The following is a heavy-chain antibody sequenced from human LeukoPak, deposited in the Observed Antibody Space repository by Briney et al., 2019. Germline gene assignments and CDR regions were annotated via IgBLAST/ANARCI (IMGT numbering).Heavy chain of an antibody. CDR3: ARSPGYSSGWFNY. CDR2: IYYSGST. J-gene: IGHJ4*02. Sequence: SETLSLTCTVSGGSISSYYWSWIRQPPEKGLEWIGYIYYSGSTNYNPSLKSRVTISVDTSKNQFSLKLSSVTAADTAVYYCARSPGYSSGWFNYWGQGTLVTVSS. V-gene: IGHV4-59*01. D-gene: IGHD6-19*01. CDR1: GGSISSYY.